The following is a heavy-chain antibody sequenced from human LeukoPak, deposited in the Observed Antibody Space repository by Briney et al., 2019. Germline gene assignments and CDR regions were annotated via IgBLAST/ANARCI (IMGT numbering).Heavy chain of an antibody. CDR3: AKDIRYYDSSGYFDY. CDR1: GFTFDDYA. J-gene: IGHJ4*02. Sequence: GGSLRLSCAASGFTFDDYAMHWVRQAPGKGLEWVSGISWNSGSIGYADSVKGRFTISRDNAKNSLYLQMYSLRAEDTALYYCAKDIRYYDSSGYFDYWGQGTLVTVSS. V-gene: IGHV3-9*01. CDR2: ISWNSGSI. D-gene: IGHD3-22*01.